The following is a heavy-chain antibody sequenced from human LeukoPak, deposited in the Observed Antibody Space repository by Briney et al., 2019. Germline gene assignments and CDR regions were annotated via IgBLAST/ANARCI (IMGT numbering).Heavy chain of an antibody. V-gene: IGHV3-49*04. CDR1: GFGFSNFW. J-gene: IGHJ4*02. CDR3: SSSNAFDY. D-gene: IGHD6-13*01. CDR2: IRSKAYGGTT. Sequence: GGSLRLSCAASGFGFSNFWMGWVRQAPGKGLERVGFIRSKAYGGTTEYAASVKGRFTISRDDSKSIAYLQMNSLKTEDTAVYYCSSSNAFDYWGQGTLVTVSS.